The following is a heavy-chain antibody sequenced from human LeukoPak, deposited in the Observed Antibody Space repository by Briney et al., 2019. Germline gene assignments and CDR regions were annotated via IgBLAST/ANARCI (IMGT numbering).Heavy chain of an antibody. CDR2: IYSGGST. D-gene: IGHD2-2*01. V-gene: IGHV3-53*01. CDR3: ARSIVVVPAALNWFDP. J-gene: IGHJ5*02. Sequence: GGSLRLSCAASGFTVSSNYMSWVRQAPGKGLEWVSVIYSGGSTYYADSVKGRFTISRDNSKNTLYLQMNSLRAEDTAVYYCARSIVVVPAALNWFDPWGQGTLVTVSS. CDR1: GFTVSSNY.